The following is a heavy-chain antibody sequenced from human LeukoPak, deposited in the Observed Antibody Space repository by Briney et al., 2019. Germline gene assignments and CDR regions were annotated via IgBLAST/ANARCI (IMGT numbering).Heavy chain of an antibody. J-gene: IGHJ4*02. Sequence: GSLRLSCAGSGFTFSDFWMTWVRQPPGKGLEWIGYIYYSGSTNYNPSLKSRVTISVDTSKNQFSLKLSSVTAADTAVYYCARHSSGWFYYFDYWGQGTLVTVSS. CDR1: GFTFSDFW. D-gene: IGHD6-19*01. CDR3: ARHSSGWFYYFDY. V-gene: IGHV4-59*08. CDR2: IYYSGST.